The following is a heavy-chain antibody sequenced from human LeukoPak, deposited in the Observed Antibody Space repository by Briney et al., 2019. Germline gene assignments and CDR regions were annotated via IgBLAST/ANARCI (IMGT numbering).Heavy chain of an antibody. V-gene: IGHV4-61*05. CDR3: ASVTMVRGVIMGVDY. CDR2: IYYSGST. CDR1: GGSISSSSYY. Sequence: SETLSLTCTVSGGSISSSSYYWSWIRQPPGKGLEWIGYIYYSGSTNYNPSLKSRVTISVDTSKNQFSLKLSSVTAADTAVYYCASVTMVRGVIMGVDYWGQGTLVTVSS. D-gene: IGHD3-10*01. J-gene: IGHJ4*02.